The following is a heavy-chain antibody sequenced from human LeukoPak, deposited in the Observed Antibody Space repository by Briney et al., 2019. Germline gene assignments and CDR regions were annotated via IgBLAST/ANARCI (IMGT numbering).Heavy chain of an antibody. J-gene: IGHJ4*02. CDR2: ISAYNGNT. CDR1: GYTFTSYG. CDR3: ARGRSVDYYGSGSYYNPLHY. D-gene: IGHD3-10*01. V-gene: IGHV1-18*01. Sequence: ASVKVSCKASGYTFTSYGISWVRQAPGQGLEWMGWISAYNGNTNYAQKLQGRVTMTTDTSTSTAYMELRSLRSDDTAVYYCARGRSVDYYGSGSYYNPLHYWGQGTLVTVSS.